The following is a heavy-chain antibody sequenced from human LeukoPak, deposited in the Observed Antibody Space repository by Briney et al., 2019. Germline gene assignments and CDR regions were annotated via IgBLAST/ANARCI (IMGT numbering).Heavy chain of an antibody. CDR2: IRYDGSNK. CDR3: AKDSSSWYLN. D-gene: IGHD6-13*01. J-gene: IGHJ4*02. CDR1: GFTFSSSA. V-gene: IGHV3-30*02. Sequence: PGGSLRLSCAASGFTFSSSAMSWVRQAPGKGLEWVAFIRYDGSNKYYADSVKGRFTISRDNSKNTLYLQMNSLRAEDTAVYYCAKDSSSWYLNWGQGTLVTVSS.